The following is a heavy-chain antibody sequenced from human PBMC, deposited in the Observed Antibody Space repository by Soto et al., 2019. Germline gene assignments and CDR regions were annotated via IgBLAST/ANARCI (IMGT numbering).Heavy chain of an antibody. V-gene: IGHV3-30*18. CDR3: AKDSGYGDYEFSGAFDI. J-gene: IGHJ3*02. Sequence: LRLSCAASGFTFSSYGMHWVRQAPGKGLEWVAVISYDGSNKYYADSVKGRFTISRDNSKNTLYLQMNSLRAEDTAVYYCAKDSGYGDYEFSGAFDIWGQGTMVTVSS. D-gene: IGHD4-17*01. CDR2: ISYDGSNK. CDR1: GFTFSSYG.